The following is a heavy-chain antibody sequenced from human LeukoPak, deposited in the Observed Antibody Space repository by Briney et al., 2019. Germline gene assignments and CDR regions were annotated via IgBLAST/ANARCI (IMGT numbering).Heavy chain of an antibody. CDR2: INPNSGGT. Sequence: ASVKVSCKASGYTFTGYYMHWVRQAPGQGLEWMGWINPNSGGTNYAQKFQGRVTMTRDTSISTAYMELSRLRSDDTAVYYCARDRILWFGWFDYWGQGTLVTVSS. D-gene: IGHD3-10*01. CDR3: ARDRILWFGWFDY. V-gene: IGHV1-2*02. CDR1: GYTFTGYY. J-gene: IGHJ4*02.